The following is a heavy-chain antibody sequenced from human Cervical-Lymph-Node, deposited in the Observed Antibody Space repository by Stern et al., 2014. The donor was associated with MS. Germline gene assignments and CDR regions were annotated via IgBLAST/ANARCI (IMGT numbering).Heavy chain of an antibody. CDR3: ASGTFLEY. CDR1: GYTFTTYA. V-gene: IGHV7-4-1*02. CDR2: INTKTGNP. J-gene: IGHJ4*02. D-gene: IGHD1-14*01. Sequence: VHLVESGSELKKPGASVKVSCKASGYTFTTYAMNWVRQAPGQGLEWMGWINTKTGNPTYAQGFTGRSVFSLDTSVTTAYLQISSLKAEDTAVYYCASGTFLEYWGQGTLVTVSS.